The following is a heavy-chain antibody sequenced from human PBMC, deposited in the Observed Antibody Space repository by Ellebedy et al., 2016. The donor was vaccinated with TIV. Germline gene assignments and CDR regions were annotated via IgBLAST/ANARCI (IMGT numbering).Heavy chain of an antibody. D-gene: IGHD7-27*01. J-gene: IGHJ4*02. CDR1: GYNFIYYW. CDR3: ARHELGENAAFDY. CDR2: IDPSDSSM. V-gene: IGHV5-10-1*01. Sequence: GGSLRLXXKASGYNFIYYWITWVRQMPGKGLEWMGRIDPSDSSMKYSPSFQGHATISVDKSIKTAYLQWSSLKASDTAIYYCARHELGENAAFDYWGQGTLVTVSS.